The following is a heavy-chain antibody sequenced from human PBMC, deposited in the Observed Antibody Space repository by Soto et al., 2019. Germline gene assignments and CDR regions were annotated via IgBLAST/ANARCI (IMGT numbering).Heavy chain of an antibody. CDR2: INHRGST. J-gene: IGHJ4*02. V-gene: IGHV4-34*01. CDR1: GGSFSGYY. CDR3: ARYSGGYY. Sequence: QVQLQQWGAGLLKPSETLSLTCAVYGGSFSGYYWTWIRQPPGKGLEWIGEINHRGSTNYNPSLKSRVTISVDTSKNQFSLKLSSVTAADTAVYYCARYSGGYYWGQGTLVTVSS. D-gene: IGHD1-26*01.